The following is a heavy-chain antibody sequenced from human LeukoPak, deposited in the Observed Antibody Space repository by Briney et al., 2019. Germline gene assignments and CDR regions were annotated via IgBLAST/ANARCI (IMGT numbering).Heavy chain of an antibody. D-gene: IGHD3-16*01. CDR2: IYYSGST. J-gene: IGHJ4*02. CDR1: GGLICSSI. V-gene: IGHV4-59*01. Sequence: SETLSLTSTLSGGLICSSITSSIPQPPGKGLEWIGYIYYSGSTNYNPSLKSRVTRSVDTSKNETSLKPSSVTAADTAVYYCARGLKSRPLAVRDYWGQGTLVTVSS. CDR3: ARGLKSRPLAVRDY.